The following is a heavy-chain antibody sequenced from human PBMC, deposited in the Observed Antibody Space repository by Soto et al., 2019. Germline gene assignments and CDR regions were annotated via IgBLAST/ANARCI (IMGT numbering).Heavy chain of an antibody. J-gene: IGHJ4*02. D-gene: IGHD2-2*02. Sequence: EVHLLDSGGGLVQPGGSLRLSCAASGFTFINYAMNWVRQAPGKGLEWVSTISGSGDYTSYADSVKGRLIISRDNSKNTLFLQMHSLRAEDTAVYYWANVPIRPYYFDYCGPGALVTVS. CDR2: ISGSGDYT. V-gene: IGHV3-23*01. CDR3: ANVPIRPYYFDY. CDR1: GFTFINYA.